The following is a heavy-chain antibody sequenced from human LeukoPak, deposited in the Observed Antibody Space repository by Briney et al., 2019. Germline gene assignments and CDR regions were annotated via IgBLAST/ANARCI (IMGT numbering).Heavy chain of an antibody. CDR1: GGSISSYF. CDR2: IHTSAST. CDR3: ARDDNSIYSDEAFDI. V-gene: IGHV4-4*07. D-gene: IGHD2/OR15-2a*01. Sequence: SETLSLTCSVSGGSISSYFWSWLRQPAGKGLDWIGRIHTSASTEYTPSLTSRVTMSVHTSKNQFSLKLSSVTAADTAVYFCARDDNSIYSDEAFDIWGQGTLVTVSS. J-gene: IGHJ3*02.